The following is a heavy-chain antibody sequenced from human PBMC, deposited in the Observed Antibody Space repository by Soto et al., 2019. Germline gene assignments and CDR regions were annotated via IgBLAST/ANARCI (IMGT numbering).Heavy chain of an antibody. CDR2: TIPMFGTT. J-gene: IGHJ6*02. Sequence: QEQLVQSGAEVKKPGSSLKVSCEATGGTFNNYGISWVRQAPGQGLEWMGGTIPMFGTTEYAQKFQGRVTITADKSTRTVYMELTSLKFEDTAVYFCARGAITVFGVVVGSMDVWGQGTKVTVSS. CDR1: GGTFNNYG. V-gene: IGHV1-69*06. CDR3: ARGAITVFGVVVGSMDV. D-gene: IGHD3-3*01.